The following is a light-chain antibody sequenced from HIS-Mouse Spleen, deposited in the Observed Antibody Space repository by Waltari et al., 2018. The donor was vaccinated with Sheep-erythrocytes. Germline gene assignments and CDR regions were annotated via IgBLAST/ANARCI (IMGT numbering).Light chain of an antibody. CDR2: DVS. CDR1: SSDVGGYNY. J-gene: IGLJ2*01. V-gene: IGLV2-11*01. CDR3: CSYAGSYTVV. Sequence: QSALTQPRSVSGSPGQSVTISCTGTSSDVGGYNYVSWYQHHPGKAPKPMIYDVSKRTSGVPDRFSGSKSGNTASLTISGLQAEDEADYYCCSYAGSYTVVFGGGTKLTVL.